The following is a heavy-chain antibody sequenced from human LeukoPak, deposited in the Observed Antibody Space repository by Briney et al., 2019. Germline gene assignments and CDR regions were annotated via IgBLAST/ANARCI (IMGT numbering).Heavy chain of an antibody. CDR3: AKGKTSGYSYGPSDY. CDR2: ISYDGSNK. Sequence: GGSLRLSCAAPGFTFSSYGMHWVRQAPGKGLEWVAVISYDGSNKYYADSVKGRFTISRDNSKNTLYLQMNSLRAEDTAVYYCAKGKTSGYSYGPSDYWGQGTLVTVSS. CDR1: GFTFSSYG. V-gene: IGHV3-30*18. J-gene: IGHJ4*02. D-gene: IGHD5-18*01.